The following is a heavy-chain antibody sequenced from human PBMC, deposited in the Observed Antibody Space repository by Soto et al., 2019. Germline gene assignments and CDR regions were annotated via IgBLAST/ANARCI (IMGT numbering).Heavy chain of an antibody. CDR3: ARVHRGYSYGYAFDY. CDR2: INHSGST. J-gene: IGHJ4*02. V-gene: IGHV4-34*01. CDR1: GGSFSGYY. D-gene: IGHD5-18*01. Sequence: ASETLSLTCAVYGGSFSGYYWSWIRQPPGKGLEWIGEINHSGSTNYNPSLKSRVTISVDTSKNQFSLKLSSVTAADTAVYYCARVHRGYSYGYAFDYWGQGTLVTVSS.